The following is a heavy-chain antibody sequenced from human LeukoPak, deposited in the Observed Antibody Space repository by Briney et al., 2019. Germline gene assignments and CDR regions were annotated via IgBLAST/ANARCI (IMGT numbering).Heavy chain of an antibody. J-gene: IGHJ4*02. Sequence: GGALRLSCVASACRFSTSWMRWVRQAPGKGLEWVGRIKSKADGETTDYVAPVNGRFIISRDDSTSTLYLHMMSLKTEDTAVYFCCADTVRPLAQIDQWGQGTLVTVSS. CDR3: CADTVRPLAQIDQ. V-gene: IGHV3-15*01. D-gene: IGHD4-11*01. CDR1: ACRFSTSW. CDR2: IKSKADGETT.